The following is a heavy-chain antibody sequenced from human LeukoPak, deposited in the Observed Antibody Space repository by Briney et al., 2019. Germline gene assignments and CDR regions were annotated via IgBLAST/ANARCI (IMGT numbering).Heavy chain of an antibody. J-gene: IGHJ6*02. Sequence: PSETLSLTCTVSGGSISSYSWSWIRQPPGKGLELIGYIFYSGSTNYNASLKSRVTISVDTSKNQLSLKLSSVTAADTAVYYCARDTLIAAAGTWSVSYHGMDVWGQGTTVTVSS. CDR1: GGSISSYS. D-gene: IGHD6-13*01. CDR3: ARDTLIAAAGTWSVSYHGMDV. CDR2: IFYSGST. V-gene: IGHV4-59*01.